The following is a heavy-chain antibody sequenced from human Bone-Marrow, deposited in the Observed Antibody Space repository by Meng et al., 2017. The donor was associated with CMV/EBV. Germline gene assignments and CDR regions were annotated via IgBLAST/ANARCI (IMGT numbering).Heavy chain of an antibody. CDR2: INPSGGST. J-gene: IGHJ4*02. Sequence: ASVKVSCKASGYTFTSYYMHWVRQAPGQGLEWMGIINPSGGSTSYAQKFQGRVTMTRDTSTSTVYMELSSLRSEDTAVYYCARDRGRGTTVTEWGQGTRVTFSS. CDR1: GYTFTSYY. CDR3: ARDRGRGTTVTE. D-gene: IGHD4-11*01. V-gene: IGHV1-46*01.